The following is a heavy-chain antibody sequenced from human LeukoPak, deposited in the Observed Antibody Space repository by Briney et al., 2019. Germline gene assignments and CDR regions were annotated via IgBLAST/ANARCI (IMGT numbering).Heavy chain of an antibody. V-gene: IGHV4-39*01. D-gene: IGHD2-21*01. J-gene: IGHJ4*02. CDR1: GGSISSSSYY. CDR3: ARSVHISAPFDV. CDR2: IYYSGST. Sequence: PSETLSLTCIVSGGSISSSSYYWGWIRQPPGKGLEWIGNIYYSGSTYYNPSLKSRVTISVDTSKNQFSLKLNSVTAADTAVYYCARSVHISAPFDVWGQGTLVTVSS.